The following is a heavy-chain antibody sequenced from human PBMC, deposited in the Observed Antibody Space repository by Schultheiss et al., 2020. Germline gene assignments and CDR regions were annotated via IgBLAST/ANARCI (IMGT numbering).Heavy chain of an antibody. D-gene: IGHD3-3*01. V-gene: IGHV3-23*04. CDR1: ETRWEIDA. Sequence: LVESGGGEVQAGGSLTLHCAASETRWEIDAMSWFRQGPGEKERWLVAKIENGGTGTYADSVKGRFTITRDNTKNTVSLEMNNLRPEDTATYYCNAHARYSTIGGVESWGQGTQVTVSS. CDR2: IENGGTGT. CDR3: NAHARYSTIGGVES. J-gene: IGHJ4*02.